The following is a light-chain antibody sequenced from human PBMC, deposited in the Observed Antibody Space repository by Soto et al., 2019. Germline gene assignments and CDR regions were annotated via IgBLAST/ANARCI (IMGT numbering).Light chain of an antibody. V-gene: IGKV1-12*01. Sequence: DIQMTQTPSALSAVVGARVTITCRASRALGDRLAWFQQKPGKAPRFLIQTASNLQGGVPSRFSGSGSGTEFILSNNSLQPEDIGTYDCPQGYSLPRTSAQRTKADI. J-gene: IGKJ1*01. CDR1: RALGDR. CDR2: TAS. CDR3: PQGYSLPRT.